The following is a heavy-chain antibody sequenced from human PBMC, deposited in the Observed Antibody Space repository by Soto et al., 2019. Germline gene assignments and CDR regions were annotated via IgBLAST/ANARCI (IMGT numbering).Heavy chain of an antibody. J-gene: IGHJ6*02. V-gene: IGHV4-59*01. Sequence: SETLSLTCTVSGGSITSSYWSWIRRPPGKGLEWIAYIYDTGISGYTPSTSYNPSLKGRVTMSVDTSKSQFSLKLTSVTAADTAVYYCARGEDAFFYYGLYVWGQGITVTVSS. CDR3: ARGEDAFFYYGLYV. CDR1: GGSITSSY. CDR2: IYDTGISGYTPST.